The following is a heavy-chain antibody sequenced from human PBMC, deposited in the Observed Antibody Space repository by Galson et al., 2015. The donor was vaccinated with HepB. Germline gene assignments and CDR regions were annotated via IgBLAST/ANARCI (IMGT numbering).Heavy chain of an antibody. Sequence: SVKVSCKASGGTFSSYTISWVRQAPGQGLEWMGRIIPILGIANYAQKFQGRVTITADKSTSTAYMELSSLRSEDTAVYYCARTGPYYYGSGSYYNPLDYWGQGTLVTVSS. J-gene: IGHJ4*02. V-gene: IGHV1-69*02. CDR3: ARTGPYYYGSGSYYNPLDY. CDR1: GGTFSSYT. D-gene: IGHD3-10*01. CDR2: IIPILGIA.